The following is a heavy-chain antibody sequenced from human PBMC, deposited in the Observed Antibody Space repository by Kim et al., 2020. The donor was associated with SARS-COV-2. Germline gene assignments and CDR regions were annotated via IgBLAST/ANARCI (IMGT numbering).Heavy chain of an antibody. J-gene: IGHJ4*02. CDR3: ARGGNYYDSSGYPY. CDR2: IYHSGST. D-gene: IGHD3-22*01. CDR1: GGPISSGGYS. V-gene: IGHV4-30-2*01. Sequence: SETLSLTCAVSGGPISSGGYSWSWIRQPPGKGLEWIGYIYHSGSTYYNPSLKSRVTISVDRSKNQFSLKLSSVTAADTAVYYCARGGNYYDSSGYPYWGQGTLVTVSS.